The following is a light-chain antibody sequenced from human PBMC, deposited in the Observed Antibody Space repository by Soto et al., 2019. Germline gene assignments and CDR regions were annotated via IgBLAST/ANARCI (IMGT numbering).Light chain of an antibody. Sequence: DIQMTQSPSSVSASVGDRVTITCRASQDVGSWLAWYQQQPGKAPKLLIYAASRLQSGVPSRFSGSGSGTDFTLTISSLQPEDFATYYCQQANSHPWTFGQGTKVEIK. CDR3: QQANSHPWT. J-gene: IGKJ1*01. V-gene: IGKV1-12*01. CDR2: AAS. CDR1: QDVGSW.